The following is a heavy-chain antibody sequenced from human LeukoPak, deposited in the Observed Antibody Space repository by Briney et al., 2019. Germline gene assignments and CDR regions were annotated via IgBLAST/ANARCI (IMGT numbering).Heavy chain of an antibody. CDR1: GYTSTSYD. Sequence: ASVKVSCKASGYTSTSYDINWVRQATGQGLEWMGWMNPNSGNTGYAQKFQGRVTMTRNTSISTAYMELSSLRSEDTAVYYCARGLLYSSSFRYFQHWGQGTLVTVSS. CDR3: ARGLLYSSSFRYFQH. D-gene: IGHD6-13*01. J-gene: IGHJ1*01. CDR2: MNPNSGNT. V-gene: IGHV1-8*01.